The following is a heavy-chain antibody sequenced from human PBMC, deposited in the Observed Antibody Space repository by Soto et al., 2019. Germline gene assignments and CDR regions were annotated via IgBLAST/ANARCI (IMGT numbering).Heavy chain of an antibody. J-gene: IGHJ5*02. Sequence: GGSLRLSCAASGFTFSNAWINWVRQAPGKGLEWVGRIKSKTDGGTTDFAAPVKGRFAISRDDSKNTLNLQMNSLKTEDTAVYYCTTGLAVRGVFSDLFDPWGQGTLVTVSS. D-gene: IGHD3-10*01. CDR1: GFTFSNAW. CDR2: IKSKTDGGTT. CDR3: TTGLAVRGVFSDLFDP. V-gene: IGHV3-15*07.